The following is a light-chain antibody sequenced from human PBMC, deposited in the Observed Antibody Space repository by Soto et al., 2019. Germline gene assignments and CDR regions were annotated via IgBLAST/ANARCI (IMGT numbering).Light chain of an antibody. CDR1: QSVSSNY. Sequence: EIVLTQSPGTLSLSPGERATLSCRASQSVSSNYLVWYQQKPGQAPRPLIYAAPTRATGIPDRFSVSGSGTDFTLTISRLEPEDFAVYYCQAYDGSWYTFGQGTMLEIK. CDR3: QAYDGSWYT. V-gene: IGKV3-20*01. CDR2: AAP. J-gene: IGKJ2*01.